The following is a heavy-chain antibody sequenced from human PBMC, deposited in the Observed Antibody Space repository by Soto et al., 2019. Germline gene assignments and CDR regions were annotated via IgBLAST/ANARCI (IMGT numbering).Heavy chain of an antibody. CDR2: MNPNSGNT. CDR1: GYTFTSYD. V-gene: IGHV1-8*01. CDR3: ARGGGYCSGGSCYSYYYYGMDV. D-gene: IGHD2-15*01. Sequence: QVQLVQSGAEVKKPGASVKVSCKASGYTFTSYDINWVRQATGQGLEWMRWMNPNSGNTGYAQKFQGRVTMTRNTSISTAYMELSSLRSEDTAVYYCARGGGYCSGGSCYSYYYYGMDVWGQGTTVTVSS. J-gene: IGHJ6*02.